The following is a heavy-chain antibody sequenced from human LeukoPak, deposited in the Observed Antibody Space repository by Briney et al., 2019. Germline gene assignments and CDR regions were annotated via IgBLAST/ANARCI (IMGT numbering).Heavy chain of an antibody. CDR2: IKDDGSDK. CDR1: GFTFRNYW. D-gene: IGHD1-20*01. J-gene: IGHJ4*02. V-gene: IGHV3-7*01. Sequence: GRSLRLSCAASGFTFRNYWMNWVRQAPGKGLEWVANIKDDGSDKYYVDSVKGRFFITKDNAKNSLYLQMNSLRVEDTAVYYCVPLNWNPPGDFDRWGQGTLVTVSS. CDR3: VPLNWNPPGDFDR.